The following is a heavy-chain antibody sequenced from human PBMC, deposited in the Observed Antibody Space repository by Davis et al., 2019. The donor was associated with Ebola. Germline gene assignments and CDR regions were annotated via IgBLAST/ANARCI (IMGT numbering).Heavy chain of an antibody. CDR1: GYTFSSYG. J-gene: IGHJ4*02. CDR3: ARSSSGGYYFDY. V-gene: IGHV1-46*03. Sequence: ASVKVSCKASGYTFSSYGISWVRQAPGQGLQWMGIINPGGGSTSYAQKLQGRVTMTRDTSTSTVYMELSSLRSEDTAVYYCARSSSGGYYFDYWGQGTLVTVSS. D-gene: IGHD6-6*01. CDR2: INPGGGST.